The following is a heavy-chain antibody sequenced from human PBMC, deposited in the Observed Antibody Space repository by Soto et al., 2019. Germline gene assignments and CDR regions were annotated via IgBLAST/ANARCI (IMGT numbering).Heavy chain of an antibody. CDR2: ISSSSSYI. CDR3: AKDSSYSSSDTS. V-gene: IGHV3-21*04. J-gene: IGHJ5*02. CDR1: GFTFSSYS. D-gene: IGHD6-13*01. Sequence: GGSLRLSCAASGFTFSSYSMNWVRQAPGKGLEWVSSISSSSSYIYYADSVKGRFTISRDNSKNTLYLQMNSLRAEDTAVYYCAKDSSYSSSDTSWGQGTLVTVSS.